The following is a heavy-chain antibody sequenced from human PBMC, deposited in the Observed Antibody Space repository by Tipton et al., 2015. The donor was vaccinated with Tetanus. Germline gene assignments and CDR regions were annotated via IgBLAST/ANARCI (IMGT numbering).Heavy chain of an antibody. CDR1: GGSFSDFY. Sequence: TLSLTCAVSGGSFSDFYWSWIRQSPGKGLEWIGEINHSGSANQSPSLKSRVTMSVDTSNKQFSLRLNSLTAADTAVYYCASYIYYYDNTGYYYYFDYWGQGTLVTVTS. CDR2: INHSGSA. V-gene: IGHV4-34*01. D-gene: IGHD3-22*01. J-gene: IGHJ4*02. CDR3: ASYIYYYDNTGYYYYFDY.